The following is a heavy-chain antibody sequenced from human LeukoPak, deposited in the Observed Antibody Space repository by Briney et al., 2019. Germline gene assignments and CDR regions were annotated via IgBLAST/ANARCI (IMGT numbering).Heavy chain of an antibody. Sequence: GASVKVSCKVSGHTLTESSIHWVRQAPGEGLEWMGGFDPENGEAIYTQKFQGRVTMTEDTSTDTVYMVLSSLRPEDTAVYYCATDGRPWYYYHCSCGMDVWGRGTTVTVSS. CDR2: FDPENGEA. CDR3: ATDGRPWYYYHCSCGMDV. CDR1: GHTLTESS. J-gene: IGHJ6*02. V-gene: IGHV1-24*01. D-gene: IGHD3-10*01.